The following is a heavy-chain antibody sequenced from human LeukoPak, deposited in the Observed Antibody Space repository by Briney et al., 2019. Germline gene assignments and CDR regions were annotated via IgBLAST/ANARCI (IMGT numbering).Heavy chain of an antibody. D-gene: IGHD6-19*01. Sequence: GASVKVSCKVSVYTLTESSVHWVRQPPGKGLEWMGGFDPEDGEAIYAPKIQGRVTMTEDTSTDTAYLELRSLRSDDTAVYYCVTDIRSGWGNYWGQGTLITVSS. V-gene: IGHV1-24*01. CDR2: FDPEDGEA. J-gene: IGHJ4*02. CDR1: VYTLTESS. CDR3: VTDIRSGWGNY.